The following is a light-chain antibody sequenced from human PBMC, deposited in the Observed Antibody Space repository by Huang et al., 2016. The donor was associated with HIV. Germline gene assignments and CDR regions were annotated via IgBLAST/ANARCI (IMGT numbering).Light chain of an antibody. Sequence: DIVMTQSPDSLAVSLGERATINCKSSQTILHDSDSRNYLAWYQQKPGPPPKLLIHWASIRKAGVPDRFIGSGSGTDFTLTISSLQAEDVAVYYCQQYYSSPFTFGPGTNVDI. V-gene: IGKV4-1*01. J-gene: IGKJ3*01. CDR2: WAS. CDR1: QTILHDSDSRNY. CDR3: QQYYSSPFT.